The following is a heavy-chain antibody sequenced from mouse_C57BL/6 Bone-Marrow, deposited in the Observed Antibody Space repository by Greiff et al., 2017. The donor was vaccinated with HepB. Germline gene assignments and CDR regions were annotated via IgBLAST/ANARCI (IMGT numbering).Heavy chain of an antibody. Sequence: EVKLMESGGGLVQPGGSLKLSCAASGFTFSDYYMYWVRQTPEKRLEWVAYISNGGGSTYYPDTVKGRFTISRDNAKNTRYLQMSRLKSEDTAMYYCARRDYYGRDWFAYWGQGTLVTVSA. CDR2: ISNGGGST. CDR3: ARRDYYGRDWFAY. CDR1: GFTFSDYY. D-gene: IGHD1-1*01. V-gene: IGHV5-12*01. J-gene: IGHJ3*01.